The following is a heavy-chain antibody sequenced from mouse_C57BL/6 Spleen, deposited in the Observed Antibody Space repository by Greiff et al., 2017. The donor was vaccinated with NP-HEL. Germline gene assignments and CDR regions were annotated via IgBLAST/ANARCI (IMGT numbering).Heavy chain of an antibody. CDR2: IDPSDSET. Sequence: QVQLQQPGAELVRPGSSVKLSCKASGYTFTSYRMHWVKQRPIQGLEWIGNIDPSDSETHYNQKFKDKATLTVDKSSSTAYMQLSSLTSEDSAVYYCARRNSFYDGYYVDYFDYWGQGTTLTVSS. V-gene: IGHV1-52*01. CDR3: ARRNSFYDGYYVDYFDY. CDR1: GYTFTSYR. D-gene: IGHD2-3*01. J-gene: IGHJ2*01.